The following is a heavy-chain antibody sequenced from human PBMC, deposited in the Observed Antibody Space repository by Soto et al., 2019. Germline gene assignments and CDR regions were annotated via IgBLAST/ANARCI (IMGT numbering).Heavy chain of an antibody. Sequence: ASVKVSCKASGYTFTGYYMHWVRQAPGQGLEWMGWINPNSGGTNYAQKFQGRVTMTRDTSISTAYMELSRLRSDDTAVYYCARVYDYALGYYYYAMDVWGQGTTVTVSS. CDR1: GYTFTGYY. CDR2: INPNSGGT. CDR3: ARVYDYALGYYYYAMDV. V-gene: IGHV1-2*02. J-gene: IGHJ6*02. D-gene: IGHD3-16*01.